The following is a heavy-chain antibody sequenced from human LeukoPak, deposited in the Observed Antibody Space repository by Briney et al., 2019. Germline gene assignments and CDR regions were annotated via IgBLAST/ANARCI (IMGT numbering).Heavy chain of an antibody. CDR2: INPNSGGT. CDR1: GYTFTGYY. V-gene: IGHV1-2*02. D-gene: IGHD3-22*01. Sequence: ASVKVSCKASGYTFTGYYMHWVRQAPGQGLEWIGWINPNSGGTNYAQKFQGRVTMTRDTSISTAYMELSRLRSDDTAVYYCARSPDYYDSSGYYLYYYYMDVWGKGTTVTVSS. J-gene: IGHJ6*03. CDR3: ARSPDYYDSSGYYLYYYYMDV.